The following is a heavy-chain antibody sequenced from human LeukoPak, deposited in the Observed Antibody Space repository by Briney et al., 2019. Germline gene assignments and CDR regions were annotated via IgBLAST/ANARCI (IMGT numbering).Heavy chain of an antibody. CDR3: ARVFSGWQCFDY. J-gene: IGHJ4*02. CDR1: GFTFSSCA. D-gene: IGHD6-19*01. Sequence: GGSLRLSCAASGFTFSSCAMHWVRQAPGKGLEWVAVISYDGSNKYYADSVKGRFTISRDNSKNTLYLQMNSLRAEDTAVYYCARVFSGWQCFDYWGQGTLVTVSS. CDR2: ISYDGSNK. V-gene: IGHV3-30-3*01.